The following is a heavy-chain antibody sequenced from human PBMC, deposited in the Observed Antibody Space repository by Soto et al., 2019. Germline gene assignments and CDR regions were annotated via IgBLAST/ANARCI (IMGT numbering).Heavy chain of an antibody. J-gene: IGHJ6*02. V-gene: IGHV6-1*01. CDR2: TYYRSKWYN. CDR3: ARDFEYSSSSGEHYYYYGMDV. D-gene: IGHD6-6*01. Sequence: QTLSLTCAISGDSVSSNSAAWNWIRQSPSRGLEWLGRTYYRSKWYNDYAVSVKSRITINPDTSKNQFSLQLNSVTPEDTAVYYCARDFEYSSSSGEHYYYYGMDVWGQGTTVTICS. CDR1: GDSVSSNSAA.